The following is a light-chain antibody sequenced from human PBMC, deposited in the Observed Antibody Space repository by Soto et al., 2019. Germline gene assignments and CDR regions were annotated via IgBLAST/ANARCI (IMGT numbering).Light chain of an antibody. CDR2: EVS. V-gene: IGLV2-14*01. Sequence: QSVLTQPASVSGSPGQSITISCTGTSSDVGGYNYVSWYQQHPGKAPKLMIYEVSNRPSGVSNRFSGSKSGNTASLTISGLQAEDEADYYCTSYTSRITYVFGTGTKVTV. J-gene: IGLJ1*01. CDR3: TSYTSRITYV. CDR1: SSDVGGYNY.